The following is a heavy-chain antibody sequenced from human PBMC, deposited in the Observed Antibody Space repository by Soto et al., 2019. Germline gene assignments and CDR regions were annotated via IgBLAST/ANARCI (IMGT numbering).Heavy chain of an antibody. V-gene: IGHV3-23*01. CDR1: GFTFSSYA. D-gene: IGHD3-10*01. Sequence: GGSLRLSCAASGFTFSSYAMSWVRQAPGKGLEWVSAISGSGGSTYYADSVKGRFTISRDNAKNSLYLQMNSLRAEDTAVYYCARDGPGITMVRGVVYYYYYMDVWGKGTTVTVSS. CDR3: ARDGPGITMVRGVVYYYYYMDV. CDR2: ISGSGGST. J-gene: IGHJ6*03.